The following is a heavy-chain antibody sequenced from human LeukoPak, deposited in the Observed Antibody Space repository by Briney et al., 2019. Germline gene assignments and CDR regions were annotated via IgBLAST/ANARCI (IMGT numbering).Heavy chain of an antibody. CDR1: GGSFSGYY. CDR3: ARGRGTVTRFYFDY. J-gene: IGHJ4*02. V-gene: IGHV4-34*01. CDR2: INHSGST. D-gene: IGHD4-17*01. Sequence: SETLSLTCAVYGGSFSGYYWSWTRQPPGKGLEWIGEINHSGSTNCNPSLKSRVTISVDTSKNQFSLKLSSVTAADTAVYYCARGRGTVTRFYFDYWGQGTLVTVSS.